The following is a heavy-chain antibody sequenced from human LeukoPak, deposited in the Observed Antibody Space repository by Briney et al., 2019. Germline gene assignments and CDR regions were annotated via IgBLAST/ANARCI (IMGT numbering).Heavy chain of an antibody. CDR1: GGSFSSSDYY. CDR2: IYYSGTT. CDR3: ARLRATLNYFDY. V-gene: IGHV4-39*01. J-gene: IGHJ4*02. Sequence: PSETLSLTCTVSGGSFSSSDYYWGWIRQPPGKGLEWIGSIYYSGTTYYNPSLKSRVTISVDTSKNQFSLKLSSVTAADTAVYYCARLRATLNYFDYWGQGTLVTVSS.